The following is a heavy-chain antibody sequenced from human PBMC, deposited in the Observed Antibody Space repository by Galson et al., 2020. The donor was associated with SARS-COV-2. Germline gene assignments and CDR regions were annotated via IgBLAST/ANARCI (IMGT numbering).Heavy chain of an antibody. J-gene: IGHJ4*02. V-gene: IGHV3-33*01. CDR1: GFTFSSYG. Sequence: QLGESLKISCAASGFTFSSYGMHWVRQAPGKGLEWVAIIWYDGSNKYYADSVKGRFTISRDNSKNTLYLQMNSLRAEDTAVYYCAREGCELLRAFDYWGQGTLVTVSS. CDR3: AREGCELLRAFDY. CDR2: IWYDGSNK. D-gene: IGHD1-26*01.